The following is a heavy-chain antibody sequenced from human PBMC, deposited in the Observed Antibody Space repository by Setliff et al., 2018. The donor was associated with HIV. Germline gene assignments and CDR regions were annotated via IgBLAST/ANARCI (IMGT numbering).Heavy chain of an antibody. D-gene: IGHD2-2*01. J-gene: IGHJ5*02. Sequence: ASVKVSCKASGYTFTTYSMNWVRQAPGQGLEWMGWINTNTGNPTYAQCFTGRFVFSLDTSVSTAYLQISSLKAEDTAVYYCARASRYCSRTSCHGDWFDPWGQVTLVTVSS. CDR2: INTNTGNP. CDR1: GYTFTTYS. V-gene: IGHV7-4-1*02. CDR3: ARASRYCSRTSCHGDWFDP.